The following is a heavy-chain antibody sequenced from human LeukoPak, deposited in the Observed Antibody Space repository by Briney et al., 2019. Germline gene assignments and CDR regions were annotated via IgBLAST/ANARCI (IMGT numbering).Heavy chain of an antibody. CDR1: GFTFDDYA. CDR2: VSWNSGSI. Sequence: GRSLRLSCAASGFTFDDYATHWVRQAPGKGLEWVSGVSWNSGSIGYADSVKGRFTISRDNAKNSLYLQMNSLRAEDTALYYCAKDRNEGYSYGYWVPWFDPWGQGTLVTVSS. D-gene: IGHD5-18*01. CDR3: AKDRNEGYSYGYWVPWFDP. J-gene: IGHJ5*02. V-gene: IGHV3-9*01.